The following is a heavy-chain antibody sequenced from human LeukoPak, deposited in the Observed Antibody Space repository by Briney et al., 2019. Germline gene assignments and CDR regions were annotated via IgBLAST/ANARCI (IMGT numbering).Heavy chain of an antibody. J-gene: IGHJ4*02. V-gene: IGHV3-23*01. Sequence: GGSLRLSCAASGFTFSNYAMTWVRQTPGKGLEWVSTISGSGGSTYYADSVKGRFTISRDNSKNTLYLQMNSLRADDTAVYYCAKDWTRTGTNFFDYWGQGTLVTVSS. CDR1: GFTFSNYA. CDR3: AKDWTRTGTNFFDY. CDR2: ISGSGGST. D-gene: IGHD1-1*01.